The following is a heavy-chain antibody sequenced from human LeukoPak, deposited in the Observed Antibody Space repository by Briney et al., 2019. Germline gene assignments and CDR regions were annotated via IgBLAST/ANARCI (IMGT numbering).Heavy chain of an antibody. J-gene: IGHJ4*02. CDR1: GFTFDDYA. CDR3: AKDGEVGSYYGPVDY. D-gene: IGHD1-26*01. CDR2: ISWDGGST. V-gene: IGHV3-43D*03. Sequence: GGSLRLSCAASGFTFDDYAMHWVRQAPGKGLEWVSLISWDGGSTYYADSVKGRFTISGDNSKNSLYLQMNSLRAEDTALYYCAKDGEVGSYYGPVDYWGQGTLVTVSS.